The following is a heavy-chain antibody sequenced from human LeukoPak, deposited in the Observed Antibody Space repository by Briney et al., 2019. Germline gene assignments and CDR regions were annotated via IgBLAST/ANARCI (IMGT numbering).Heavy chain of an antibody. CDR3: AKLTYDSSGYYSAFRYYGMDV. Sequence: SETLSLTCTVSGGSISSYYWSWIRQPPGKGLEWIGYIYYSGGTNYNPSLKSRVTISIDTSKKKFSLNLSSVTAADTAVYYCAKLTYDSSGYYSAFRYYGMDVWGEGTTVTVSS. J-gene: IGHJ6*04. CDR2: IYYSGGT. CDR1: GGSISSYY. V-gene: IGHV4-59*08. D-gene: IGHD3-22*01.